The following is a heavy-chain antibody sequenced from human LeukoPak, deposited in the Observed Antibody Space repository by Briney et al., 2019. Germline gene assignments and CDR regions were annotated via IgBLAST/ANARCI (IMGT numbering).Heavy chain of an antibody. CDR3: ARFGTYCGGDCYSDAFDL. Sequence: GGSLRLSCAASGFTFSSYSMNWVRQAPGKGLEWGSYIGSSSNTIYYADSVKGRFTISRDNAKNSLYLQMNSLRAEDTAVYYCARFGTYCGGDCYSDAFDLWGQGTMVTVSS. CDR1: GFTFSSYS. J-gene: IGHJ3*01. V-gene: IGHV3-48*04. CDR2: IGSSSNTI. D-gene: IGHD2-21*01.